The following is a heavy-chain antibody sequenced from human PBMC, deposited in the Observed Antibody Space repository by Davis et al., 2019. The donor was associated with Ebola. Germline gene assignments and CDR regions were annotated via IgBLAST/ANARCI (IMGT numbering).Heavy chain of an antibody. Sequence: ASVKVSCKASGYTFISYDINWVRQATGQGLEWMGWMNPNSGNTGYAQKFQGRVTMTRNTSISTAYMELSSLRSEDTAVYYCARWARLYYYYGMDVWGQGTTVTVSS. CDR1: GYTFISYD. D-gene: IGHD6-19*01. CDR3: ARWARLYYYYGMDV. V-gene: IGHV1-8*01. J-gene: IGHJ6*02. CDR2: MNPNSGNT.